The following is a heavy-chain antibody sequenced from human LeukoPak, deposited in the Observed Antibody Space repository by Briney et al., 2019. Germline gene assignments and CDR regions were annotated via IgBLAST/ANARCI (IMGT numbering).Heavy chain of an antibody. Sequence: PSETLSLTCAVSGGSISSDAYSWSWIRQPPGKGLEWIGYIYRSGSTYYNPSLKSRVTISVDTSNNQFSLRLSSVTAADTAVYYCARDRGGSGTLSHNWFDPWGQRTLVTVSS. CDR1: GGSISSDAYS. CDR3: ARDRGGSGTLSHNWFDP. CDR2: IYRSGST. J-gene: IGHJ5*02. V-gene: IGHV4-30-2*01. D-gene: IGHD3-10*01.